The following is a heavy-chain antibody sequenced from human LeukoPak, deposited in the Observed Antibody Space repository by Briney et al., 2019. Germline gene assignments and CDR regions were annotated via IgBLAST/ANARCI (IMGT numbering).Heavy chain of an antibody. D-gene: IGHD2-8*01. J-gene: IGHJ4*02. CDR3: AKCRRGILMVYAMAYYFDY. V-gene: IGHV3-23*01. CDR1: GFTFSSYA. CDR2: FRGGGGST. Sequence: GGSLRLSCAASGFTFSSYAMSWFPKPPGKGLEGFPVFRGGGGSTYYADSVKGRFTISRDNSKNTLYLQMNSLRAEDTAVYYCAKCRRGILMVYAMAYYFDYWGQGTLVTVSS.